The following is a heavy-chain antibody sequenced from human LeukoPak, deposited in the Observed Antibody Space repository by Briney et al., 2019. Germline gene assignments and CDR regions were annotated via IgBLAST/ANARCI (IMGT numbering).Heavy chain of an antibody. CDR2: IHPNSGGK. V-gene: IGHV1-2*02. J-gene: IGHJ3*02. CDR3: ASEPTSSGGFDI. Sequence: ASVKVYCKASGDTFISYYMHWVRQAPGQGLEYMGWIHPNSGGKKYAQKFQGRVTMTRDTSISIVYMELSSLRSDDTAIYYCASEPTSSGGFDIWGQGTMVTVSS. D-gene: IGHD2-2*01. CDR1: GDTFISYY.